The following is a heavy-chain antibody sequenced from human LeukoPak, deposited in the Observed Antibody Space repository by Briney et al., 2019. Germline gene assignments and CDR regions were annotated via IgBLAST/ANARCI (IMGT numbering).Heavy chain of an antibody. CDR2: ISAYNGNT. CDR1: GYTLTSYG. V-gene: IGHV1-18*04. J-gene: IGHJ4*02. Sequence: GASVKVSCKASGYTLTSYGISWVRQAPGQGLEWMGWISAYNGNTNYAQKLQGRVTMTTNTSTSTAYMELRSLRSDDTAVYYCARDYDILTGPSRPDYWGQGTLVTVSS. D-gene: IGHD3-9*01. CDR3: ARDYDILTGPSRPDY.